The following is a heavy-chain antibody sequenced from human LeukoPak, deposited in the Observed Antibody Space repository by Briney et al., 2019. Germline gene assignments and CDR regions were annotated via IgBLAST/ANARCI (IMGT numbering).Heavy chain of an antibody. CDR3: ARDSVWSGYYLGPRVNDAFDI. CDR2: IIPIFGTA. J-gene: IGHJ3*02. CDR1: GYTFTDYY. Sequence: SVKVSCKASGYTFTDYYIHWVRQRQAPGQGLEWMGGIIPIFGTANYAQKFQGRVTITADESTSTAYMELSSLRSEDTAVYYCARDSVWSGYYLGPRVNDAFDIWGQGTMVTVSS. D-gene: IGHD3-3*01. V-gene: IGHV1-69*13.